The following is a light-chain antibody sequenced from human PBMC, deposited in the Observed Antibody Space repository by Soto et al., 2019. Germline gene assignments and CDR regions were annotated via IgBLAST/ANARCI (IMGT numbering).Light chain of an antibody. V-gene: IGKV3-20*01. CDR3: QQYGGSPRT. CDR2: GAS. Sequence: EIVLTQSPGTLSLSPGERATLSCRASQSVSSNYLAWYQQKPGQAPRLLIDGASSRATGIPDRFSGSGSGTEFTLTISRLEPEDFAVYYCQQYGGSPRTFGQGTQVEIK. J-gene: IGKJ1*01. CDR1: QSVSSNY.